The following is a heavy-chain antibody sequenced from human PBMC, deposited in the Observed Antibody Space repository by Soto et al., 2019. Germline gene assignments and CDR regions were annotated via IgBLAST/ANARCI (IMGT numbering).Heavy chain of an antibody. CDR3: ARSGYSYGPNPLLY. CDR2: IYYSGST. CDR1: GGSISSGGYY. J-gene: IGHJ4*02. V-gene: IGHV4-31*03. Sequence: QVQLQESGPGLVKPSQTLSLTCTVSGGSISSGGYYWSWIRQHPGKGLEWIGYIYYSGSTYYNPSLKSRVTISADTSKNPFSLKLSSVTAADTAVYYCARSGYSYGPNPLLYWGQGTLVTVSS. D-gene: IGHD5-18*01.